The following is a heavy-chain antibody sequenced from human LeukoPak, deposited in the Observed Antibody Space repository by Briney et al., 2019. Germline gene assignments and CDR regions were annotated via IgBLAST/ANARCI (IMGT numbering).Heavy chain of an antibody. CDR1: GYTFTSYA. D-gene: IGHD3-3*01. Sequence: EASVKVSCKASGYTFTSYAISWVRQAPGQGLEWMGGIIPIFGTANYAQKFQGRVTITADKSTSTAYMEMSRLRSDDTAVYYCARTGPILAYYYYYYMDVWGKGTTVTISS. CDR2: IIPIFGTA. CDR3: ARTGPILAYYYYYYMDV. V-gene: IGHV1-69*06. J-gene: IGHJ6*03.